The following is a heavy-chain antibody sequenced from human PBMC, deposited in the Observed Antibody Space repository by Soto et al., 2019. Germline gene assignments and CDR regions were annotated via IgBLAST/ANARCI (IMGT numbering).Heavy chain of an antibody. V-gene: IGHV3-30-3*01. Sequence: QVQLVESGGGVVQPGRSLRLSCAASGFTFSSYAMHWVRQAPGKGLEWVAVISDDGSNKYYADSVKGRFTISRDNSKNTLYLQMNSLRAEDTAVYYCARLEGGGYFDFWGRGSLLTVSS. CDR1: GFTFSSYA. CDR2: ISDDGSNK. J-gene: IGHJ4*02. CDR3: ARLEGGGYFDF. D-gene: IGHD3-16*01.